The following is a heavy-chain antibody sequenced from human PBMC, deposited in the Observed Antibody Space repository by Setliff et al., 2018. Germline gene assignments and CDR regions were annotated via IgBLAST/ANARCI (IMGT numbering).Heavy chain of an antibody. V-gene: IGHV4-61*02. J-gene: IGHJ4*02. Sequence: SETLSLTCTVSGDSISSESYHWSWIRKPAGKGLEWIGRIHPSGSTNYDPSLQSRVSISLDTSQSQFSLRLSSVTAADTALYFCARVRNDYPYYIDSWGQGTLVTVSS. CDR3: ARVRNDYPYYIDS. CDR1: GDSISSESYH. CDR2: IHPSGST. D-gene: IGHD4-17*01.